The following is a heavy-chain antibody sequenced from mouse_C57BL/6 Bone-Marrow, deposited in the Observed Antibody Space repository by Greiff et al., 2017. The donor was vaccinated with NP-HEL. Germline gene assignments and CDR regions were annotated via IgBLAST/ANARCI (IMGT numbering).Heavy chain of an antibody. V-gene: IGHV3-6*01. CDR3: ARGDYGSSLYYFDY. CDR1: GYSITSGYY. D-gene: IGHD1-1*01. J-gene: IGHJ2*01. Sequence: ESGPGLVKPSQSLSLTCSVTGYSITSGYYWNWIRQFPGNKLEWMGYISYDGSNNYNPSLKNRISITRDTSKNQFFLKLNSVTTEDTATYYYARGDYGSSLYYFDYWGQGTTLTVSS. CDR2: ISYDGSN.